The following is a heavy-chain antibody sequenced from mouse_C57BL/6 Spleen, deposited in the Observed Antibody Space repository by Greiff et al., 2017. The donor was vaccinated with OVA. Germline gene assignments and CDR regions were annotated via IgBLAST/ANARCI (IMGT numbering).Heavy chain of an antibody. CDR2: ISSGSSTT. J-gene: IGHJ4*01. CDR1: GFTFSDYG. CDR3: ATQATPHYYAMDY. V-gene: IGHV5-17*01. Sequence: EVQRVESGGVLVKPGGSLKLSCAASGFTFSDYGMHWVRQAPEKGLEWVAYISSGSSTTYYADTVKGRFTISRDNAKNTLFLQMTSLRSEDTAMYYCATQATPHYYAMDYWGQGTSVTVSS. D-gene: IGHD3-2*02.